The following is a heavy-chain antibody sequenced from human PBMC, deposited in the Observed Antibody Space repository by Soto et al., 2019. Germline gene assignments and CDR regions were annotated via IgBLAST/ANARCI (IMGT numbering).Heavy chain of an antibody. CDR1: GFTFSSYA. CDR2: ISGSGGST. J-gene: IGHJ4*02. D-gene: IGHD5-18*01. Sequence: GGSLRLSXAASGFTFSSYAMSWVRQAPGKGLEWVSAISGSGGSTYYADSVKGRFTVSRDNSKNTLYLQMNSLRAEDTAVYYCAKRRGATAMVKWGQGTLVTVSS. V-gene: IGHV3-23*01. CDR3: AKRRGATAMVK.